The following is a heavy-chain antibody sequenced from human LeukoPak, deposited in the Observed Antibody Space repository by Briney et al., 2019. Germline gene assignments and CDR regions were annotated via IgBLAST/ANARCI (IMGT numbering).Heavy chain of an antibody. Sequence: GGPLRLSCAASGFTFSHYWMHWVRHGLGKGLVWVARSNPDGSDTTYADSVKGRFTISRDNAKNILYLQMNSLRVEDTALYYCTSDTFGKYASWGQGTLATVSS. CDR3: TSDTFGKYAS. CDR1: GFTFSHYW. CDR2: SNPDGSDT. D-gene: IGHD3-10*01. V-gene: IGHV3-74*01. J-gene: IGHJ5*02.